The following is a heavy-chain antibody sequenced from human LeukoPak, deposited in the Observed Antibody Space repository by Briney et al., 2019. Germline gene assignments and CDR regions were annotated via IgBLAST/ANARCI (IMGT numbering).Heavy chain of an antibody. Sequence: GGSLRLSCAASGFTFSTYAMSWVRQAPGKGLEWVSSITGTSGNIYSADSVRGRFSISRDNSKNMLYLQMNSLRAEDTAVYYCAKGTAVADIYFDYWGQGALVTVSS. CDR2: ITGTSGNI. D-gene: IGHD6-19*01. CDR3: AKGTAVADIYFDY. CDR1: GFTFSTYA. V-gene: IGHV3-23*01. J-gene: IGHJ4*02.